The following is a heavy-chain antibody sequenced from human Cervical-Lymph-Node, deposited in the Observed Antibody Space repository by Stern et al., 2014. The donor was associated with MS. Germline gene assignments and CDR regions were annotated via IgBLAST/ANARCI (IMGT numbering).Heavy chain of an antibody. CDR2: IFFSGNT. J-gene: IGHJ4*02. Sequence: QLVQSGPGLVKPSETLSLTCTVSGDSISNYYWTWIRQPPGKGLEWIGSIFFSGNTNYNPSIKSRVTISLDTSKNQFFLNLNSVTAADTAVYYCVRDSPLPHWGQGTLVTVSS. CDR3: VRDSPLPH. CDR1: GDSISNYY. V-gene: IGHV4-59*01.